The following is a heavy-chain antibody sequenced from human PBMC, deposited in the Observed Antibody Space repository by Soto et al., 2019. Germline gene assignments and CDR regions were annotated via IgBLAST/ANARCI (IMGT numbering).Heavy chain of an antibody. CDR1: GGSSTTYY. J-gene: IGHJ4*02. D-gene: IGHD6-19*01. Sequence: SETLSLTCTFSGGSSTTYYWSWIRQFPGKGLEWIGYRYYSGSTSYNPSLESRVTILVDTSKKKFSLELKSVTAADTAVYYCAIADGWYYFDYWGQGVQVTVSS. CDR2: RYYSGST. V-gene: IGHV4-59*08. CDR3: AIADGWYYFDY.